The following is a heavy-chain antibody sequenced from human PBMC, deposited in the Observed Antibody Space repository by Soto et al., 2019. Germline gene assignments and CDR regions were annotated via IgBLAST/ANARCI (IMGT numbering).Heavy chain of an antibody. V-gene: IGHV4-4*02. Sequence: SETLSLTCAVSGGSINSNNWWSWVRQPPGKGLEWIGEIYHSGSTNYNPSLKSRVTISLDKSKNQFSLKLSSVTAADTAVYYCARGPNDYGDYGSDPWGQGTLVTVSS. J-gene: IGHJ5*02. CDR3: ARGPNDYGDYGSDP. CDR1: GGSINSNNW. CDR2: IYHSGST. D-gene: IGHD4-17*01.